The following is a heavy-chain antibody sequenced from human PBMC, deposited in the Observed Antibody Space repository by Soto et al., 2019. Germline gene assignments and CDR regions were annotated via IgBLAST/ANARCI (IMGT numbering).Heavy chain of an antibody. CDR3: AREGGTTYWLDP. J-gene: IGHJ5*02. D-gene: IGHD3-16*01. CDR2: IYYSGST. CDR1: GGSISSGDYY. Sequence: PSETLSLTCTVSGGSISSGDYYWSWIRQPPGKGLEWIGYIYYSGSTYYNPSLKSRVTISVDTSKNQFSLKLSSVTAADTAVYYCAREGGTTYWLDPWGQGTLVSVSS. V-gene: IGHV4-30-4*01.